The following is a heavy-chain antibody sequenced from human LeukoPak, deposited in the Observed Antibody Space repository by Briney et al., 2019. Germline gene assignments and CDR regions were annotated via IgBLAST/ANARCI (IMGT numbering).Heavy chain of an antibody. CDR1: GFTFSSYG. CDR2: ISYDGSNK. Sequence: AGGSLRLSCAASGFTFSSYGMHWVRQAPGKGLEWVAVISYDGSNKYYADSVKGRFTISRDNSKNTLYLQMNSLRAEDTAVYYCAKDLSMVRGVPAPGDYWGQGTLVTVSS. V-gene: IGHV3-30*18. J-gene: IGHJ4*02. D-gene: IGHD3-10*01. CDR3: AKDLSMVRGVPAPGDY.